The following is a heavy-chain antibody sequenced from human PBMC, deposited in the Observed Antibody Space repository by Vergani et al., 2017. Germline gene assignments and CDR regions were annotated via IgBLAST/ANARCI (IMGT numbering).Heavy chain of an antibody. J-gene: IGHJ6*03. D-gene: IGHD3-3*01. CDR1: GFTFSNAW. Sequence: EVQLVESGGGLVKPGGSLRLSCAASGFTFSNAWMSWVRQAPGKGLEWVGRIKSKTDGGTTDYAAPVKGRFTISRDDSKNTLYLQMNSLKTEDTAVYYCTTSTAYYDFWSGYPLGYYYYYMDVWGKGTTVTVSS. V-gene: IGHV3-15*01. CDR2: IKSKTDGGTT. CDR3: TTSTAYYDFWSGYPLGYYYYYMDV.